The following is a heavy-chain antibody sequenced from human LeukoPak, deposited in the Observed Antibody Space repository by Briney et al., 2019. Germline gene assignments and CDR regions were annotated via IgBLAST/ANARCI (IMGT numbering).Heavy chain of an antibody. CDR1: GGSFSGYY. CDR3: ARADSRAIVYYYYMDV. CDR2: IT. D-gene: IGHD3-16*02. J-gene: IGHJ6*03. V-gene: IGHV4-34*01. Sequence: SETLSLTCAVYGGSFSGYYWSWIRQPRGKGLEWIGEITNYNPSLKSRVTISVDTSKNQFSLKLSSVTAADTAVYYCARADSRAIVYYYYMDVWGKGTTVTVSS.